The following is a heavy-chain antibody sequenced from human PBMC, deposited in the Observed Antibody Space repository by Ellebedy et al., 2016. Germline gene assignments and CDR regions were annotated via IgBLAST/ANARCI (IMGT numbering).Heavy chain of an antibody. CDR3: ARVLGSGYDLSLFDY. J-gene: IGHJ4*02. CDR1: GGSISSGGYY. CDR2: IYYSGST. Sequence: SETLSLTXTVSGGSISSGGYYWSWIRQHPGKGLEWIGYIYYSGSTYYNPSLKSRVTISVDTSKNQFSLKLSSVTAADTAVYYCARVLGSGYDLSLFDYWGQGTLVTVSS. D-gene: IGHD5-12*01. V-gene: IGHV4-31*03.